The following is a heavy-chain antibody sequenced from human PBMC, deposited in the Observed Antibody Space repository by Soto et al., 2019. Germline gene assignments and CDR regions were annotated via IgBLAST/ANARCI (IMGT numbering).Heavy chain of an antibody. Sequence: ASVKVSCKASGYTFTGYYLHWVRQAPGQGLEWMGWINPKSGGSKFAQRFQGRVTMTRDTSISTAHTELSRLRSDDTAVYYCARAGTSRDAFDIWGQGTMVTVSS. CDR2: INPKSGGS. D-gene: IGHD6-13*01. CDR1: GYTFTGYY. V-gene: IGHV1-2*02. CDR3: ARAGTSRDAFDI. J-gene: IGHJ3*02.